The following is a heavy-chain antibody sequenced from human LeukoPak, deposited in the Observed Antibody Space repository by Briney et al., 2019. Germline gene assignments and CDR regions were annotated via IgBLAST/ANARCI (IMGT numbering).Heavy chain of an antibody. J-gene: IGHJ4*02. D-gene: IGHD1-26*01. V-gene: IGHV1-18*01. CDR3: ARDSYGSYYEYYFDY. CDR2: NRAYNGNT. Sequence: GASVKVSFKASGYTFTSYGISWVRQAPGQGLEWMGWNRAYNGNTNYAQKLQGRVTMTTDTSTSTAYMELRSLRSDDTAVYYRARDSYGSYYEYYFDYWGQGTLVTVSS. CDR1: GYTFTSYG.